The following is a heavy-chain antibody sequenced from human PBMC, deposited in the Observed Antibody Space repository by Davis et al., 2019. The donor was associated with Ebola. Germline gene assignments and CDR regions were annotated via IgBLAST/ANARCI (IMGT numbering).Heavy chain of an antibody. CDR3: AITGGKDY. CDR1: GYSFPNYW. V-gene: IGHV5-51*01. CDR2: IYPGGSDT. Sequence: GESLKISCKASGYSFPNYWIGWVRQMPGKGLEWMGIIYPGGSDTRYSPSFQGQVTISADTSISTAYLQWSSLKASDTAMYYCAITGGKDYWGQETLVTVSS. J-gene: IGHJ4*02. D-gene: IGHD2-8*02.